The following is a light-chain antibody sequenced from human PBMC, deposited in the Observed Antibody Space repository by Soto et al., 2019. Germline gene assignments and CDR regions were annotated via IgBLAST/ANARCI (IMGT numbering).Light chain of an antibody. Sequence: QSALTQPASVSGSPGQSITISCTGTSSDVGIYSLVSWYQQHPGRAPKLMVYEVTKRPSGASDRFSGSKSGNTASLTISGLQAEDEGDYYCCSYAGSSTYVFGTGTKVTAL. J-gene: IGLJ1*01. CDR1: SSDVGIYSL. CDR3: CSYAGSSTYV. CDR2: EVT. V-gene: IGLV2-23*02.